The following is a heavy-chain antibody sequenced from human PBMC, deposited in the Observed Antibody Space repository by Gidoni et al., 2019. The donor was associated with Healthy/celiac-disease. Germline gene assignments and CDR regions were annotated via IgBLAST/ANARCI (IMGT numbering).Heavy chain of an antibody. V-gene: IGHV3-23*01. Sequence: SASGFTFSSYAMRWVRQAPGQGLEWVAAISGSGGSTDYADSVKGRFNISRDNAKNTLYLKMNSLRAEDTAVYYCAKDRGGGWHSLFDSWGQGTLVTV. J-gene: IGHJ4*02. CDR1: GFTFSSYA. CDR2: ISGSGGST. CDR3: AKDRGGGWHSLFDS. D-gene: IGHD6-19*01.